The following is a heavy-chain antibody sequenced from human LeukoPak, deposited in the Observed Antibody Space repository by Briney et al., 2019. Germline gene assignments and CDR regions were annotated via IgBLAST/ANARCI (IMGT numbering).Heavy chain of an antibody. D-gene: IGHD4-11*01. V-gene: IGHV1-2*06. CDR1: GYTFTNYY. J-gene: IGHJ4*02. Sequence: GASVKVSCKASGYTFTNYYVHWVRQAPGQGLEWMGRINPNSGYTNYAQNFQGRVTMTSDTSISTGFMELSRLTSDDTAVYYCTRDYIRGTVVETFDYWGQGTLVTVSS. CDR3: TRDYIRGTVVETFDY. CDR2: INPNSGYT.